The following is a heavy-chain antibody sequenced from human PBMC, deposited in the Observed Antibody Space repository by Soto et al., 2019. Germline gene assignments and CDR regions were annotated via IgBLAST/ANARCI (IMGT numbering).Heavy chain of an antibody. D-gene: IGHD4-17*01. V-gene: IGHV3-23*01. Sequence: EVQLLESGGGLVQPGGSLRLSCAASGFIFSNYAMSWVRQAPGKGLEWVSAISGSGGTTNYVDSVKGRFTNSRDESKNTLYLLMDSLRDEDTAVYYCAKDRGPFGDYSPLDYWGQGTLVTVSS. CDR1: GFIFSNYA. J-gene: IGHJ4*02. CDR2: ISGSGGTT. CDR3: AKDRGPFGDYSPLDY.